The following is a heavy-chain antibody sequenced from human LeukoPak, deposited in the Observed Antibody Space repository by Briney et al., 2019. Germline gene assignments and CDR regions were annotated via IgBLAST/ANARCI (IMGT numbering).Heavy chain of an antibody. CDR2: INPSGGST. Sequence: ASVKVSCKASGYTFTSYYMHWVRQAPGQGLEWMGIINPSGGSTSYAQKFQGRVTMTRDTSTSTVYMELSSLRSEDTAVYYCPRTAGKAPFDIWGQGTMVTVSS. V-gene: IGHV1-46*01. CDR3: PRTAGKAPFDI. CDR1: GYTFTSYY. J-gene: IGHJ3*02. D-gene: IGHD6-13*01.